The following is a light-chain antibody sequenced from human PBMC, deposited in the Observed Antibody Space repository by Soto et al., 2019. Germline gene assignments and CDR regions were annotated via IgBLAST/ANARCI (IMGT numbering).Light chain of an antibody. V-gene: IGLV2-8*01. CDR2: EVS. CDR1: SSDVGGYNY. J-gene: IGLJ1*01. Sequence: SALTQPPSASGYPGQAVTISCNGTSSDVGGYNYVSWYQQHPGKAPKLMIYEVSKRPSGVPDRFSGSKSGNTASLTVSGLQAEDEADYYCSSYAGSNNQVFGTGTKVTVL. CDR3: SSYAGSNNQV.